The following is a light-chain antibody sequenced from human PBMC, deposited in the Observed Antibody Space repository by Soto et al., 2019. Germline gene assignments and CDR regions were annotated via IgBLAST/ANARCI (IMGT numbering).Light chain of an antibody. J-gene: IGKJ4*01. Sequence: EIGMNKSPATLSVSPGERATLSCRASQSVSSSLAWYQQKPGQAPRLLIYYKSTRATGIPARFSGSGSGTDFTLTISRLQPEDFAVYYCQQYGSSPLTFGGGTKVDIK. CDR1: QSVSSS. CDR3: QQYGSSPLT. V-gene: IGKV3-15*01. CDR2: YKS.